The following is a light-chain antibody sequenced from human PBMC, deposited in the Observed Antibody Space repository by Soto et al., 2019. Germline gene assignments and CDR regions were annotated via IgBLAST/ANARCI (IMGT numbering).Light chain of an antibody. V-gene: IGLV2-14*03. CDR2: DVN. Sequence: QSVLTQPASVSGSLGQSITISCNGTSSDVGGYNFVSWYQQHPGKVPKLMMFDVNRRPSGVSDRFSGSKSGNTASLTIYGLQAEDEGDYYCCSYTSSSTHVFGSGTKLTVL. CDR3: CSYTSSSTHV. J-gene: IGLJ1*01. CDR1: SSDVGGYNF.